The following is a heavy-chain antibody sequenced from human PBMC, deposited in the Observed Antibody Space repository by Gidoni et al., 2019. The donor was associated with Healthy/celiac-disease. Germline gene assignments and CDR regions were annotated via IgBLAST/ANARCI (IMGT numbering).Heavy chain of an antibody. CDR1: RYTCTSHD. Sequence: QVQLVQSGAEVKKPGASVKVSCSTSRYTCTSHDINWVRQATGQGLEWMGWMNPNSGNTGYAQKFQGRVTMTRNTSISTAYMELSSLRSADTAVYYCARREGKDAFDIWGQGTMVTVSS. J-gene: IGHJ3*02. CDR3: ARREGKDAFDI. D-gene: IGHD3-10*01. CDR2: MNPNSGNT. V-gene: IGHV1-8*01.